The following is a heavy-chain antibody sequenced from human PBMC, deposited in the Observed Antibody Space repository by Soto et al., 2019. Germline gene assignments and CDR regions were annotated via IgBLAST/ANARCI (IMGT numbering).Heavy chain of an antibody. CDR2: INHSGST. V-gene: IGHV4-34*01. J-gene: IGHJ5*02. D-gene: IGHD3-10*01. CDR3: ARVRALMVQGPPTHWFDP. Sequence: SETLSLTCAVYGGSFSGYSWSWIRQPPGKGLEWIGEINHSGSTNYNPSLKSRVTISVDTSKNQFSLKLSSVTAADTAVYYCARVRALMVQGPPTHWFDPWGQGTVVTVSS. CDR1: GGSFSGYS.